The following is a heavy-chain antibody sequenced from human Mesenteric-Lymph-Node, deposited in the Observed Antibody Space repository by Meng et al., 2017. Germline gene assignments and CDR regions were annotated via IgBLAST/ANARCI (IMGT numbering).Heavy chain of an antibody. CDR2: IYYSGST. J-gene: IGHJ4*02. V-gene: IGHV4-39*07. D-gene: IGHD3-22*01. Sequence: SETLSLTCTVSGGSISSSSYYWGWIRQPPGKGLEWIGSIYYSGSTYYNPSLKSRVTISVDTSKNQFSLKLSSVTAADTAVYYCARELYYYDSSGYLYYFDYWGQGTLVTVSS. CDR1: GGSISSSSYY. CDR3: ARELYYYDSSGYLYYFDY.